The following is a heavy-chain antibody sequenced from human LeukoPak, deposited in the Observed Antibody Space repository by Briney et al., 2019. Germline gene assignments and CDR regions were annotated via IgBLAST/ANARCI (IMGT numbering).Heavy chain of an antibody. CDR1: GGSISSGGYS. CDR3: AREELLGSSWYTGAFGI. Sequence: PSETLSLTCAVSGGSISSGGYSWSWIRQPPGKGLEWIGYIYYSGSTYYNPSLKSRVTISVDTSKNQFSLKLSSVTAADTAVYYCAREELLGSSWYTGAFGIWGQGTMVTVSS. CDR2: IYYSGST. J-gene: IGHJ3*02. V-gene: IGHV4-30-4*07. D-gene: IGHD6-13*01.